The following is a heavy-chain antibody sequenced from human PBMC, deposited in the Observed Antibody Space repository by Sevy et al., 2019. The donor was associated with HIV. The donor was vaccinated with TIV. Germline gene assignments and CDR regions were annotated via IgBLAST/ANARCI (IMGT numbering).Heavy chain of an antibody. CDR1: GFTFSSYS. CDR2: ISSSSSTI. D-gene: IGHD6-19*01. Sequence: GGSLRLSCAASGFTFSSYSMNWVRQAPGKGLEWISYISSSSSTIYYEDSVKGRFTISRDNAKDSLYLQMNSLGDEDTAVYYCARRLSSAWYFDFWGQGTLVTVSS. V-gene: IGHV3-48*02. CDR3: ARRLSSAWYFDF. J-gene: IGHJ4*02.